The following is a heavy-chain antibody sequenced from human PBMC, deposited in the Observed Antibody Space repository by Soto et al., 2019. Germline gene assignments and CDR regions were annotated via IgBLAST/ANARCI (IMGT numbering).Heavy chain of an antibody. Sequence: ASVKVSCKASGGTFSSYAISWVRQAPGQGLEWMGGIIPIFGTANYAQKFQGRVTITADESTSTAYMELSSLRSEDTAVYYCARSRYNFKGFDPWGQGTLVTVSS. V-gene: IGHV1-69*13. CDR2: IIPIFGTA. CDR1: GGTFSSYA. J-gene: IGHJ5*02. CDR3: ARSRYNFKGFDP. D-gene: IGHD1-20*01.